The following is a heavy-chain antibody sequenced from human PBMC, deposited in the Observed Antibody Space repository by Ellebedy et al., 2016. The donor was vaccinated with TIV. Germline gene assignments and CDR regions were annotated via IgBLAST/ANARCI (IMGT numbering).Heavy chain of an antibody. CDR2: ISYDGSKT. Sequence: PGGSLRLSCAASGLTFSTYGMHWVRRAPGKGLEWVTTISYDGSKTFYGDSVKGRFTVSRDNSKNTVYLQMNSLRPDDTALYYCATSPSWYRFDNWGQGTLVTVSS. CDR1: GLTFSTYG. CDR3: ATSPSWYRFDN. D-gene: IGHD6-13*01. V-gene: IGHV3-30*03. J-gene: IGHJ4*02.